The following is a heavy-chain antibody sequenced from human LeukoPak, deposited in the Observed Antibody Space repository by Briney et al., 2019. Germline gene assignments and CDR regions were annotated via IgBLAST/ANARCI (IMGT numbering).Heavy chain of an antibody. CDR1: GFNFDRYT. D-gene: IGHD3-10*02. V-gene: IGHV3-43*01. CDR3: AKELGTMFFDY. CDR2: AGWAGGTT. J-gene: IGHJ4*02. Sequence: QPGGSLRLSCATSGFNFDRYTIHWVRQAPGKGLEWVSLAGWAGGTTFYSDSVRGRFTISRDSGRKSVYLQMNSLTTDDTALYFCAKELGTMFFDYWGQGALVTVSS.